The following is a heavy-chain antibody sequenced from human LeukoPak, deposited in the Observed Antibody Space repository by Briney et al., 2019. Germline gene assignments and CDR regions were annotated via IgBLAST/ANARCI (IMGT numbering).Heavy chain of an antibody. CDR1: GYTFTSYG. CDR3: ARGYMSRFLPPPTIDY. V-gene: IGHV1-18*01. CDR2: ISAYNGNT. J-gene: IGHJ4*02. Sequence: ASVKVSCMASGYTFTSYGISWVRQAPGQGLEWMGWISAYNGNTNYAQKLQGRVTMTTDTSTRTAYMELRSLRSDDTAVYYCARGYMSRFLPPPTIDYWGQGTLVTVSS. D-gene: IGHD3-3*01.